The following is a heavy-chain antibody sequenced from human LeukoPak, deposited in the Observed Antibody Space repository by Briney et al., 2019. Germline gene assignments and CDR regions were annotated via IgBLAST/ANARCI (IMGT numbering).Heavy chain of an antibody. CDR2: ISYDGSNK. Sequence: GGSLRLSCAASGFTFSSYGMHWVRQAPGKGLEWVAVISYDGSNKYYADSVKGRFTISRDNSKNTLYLQMNSPRAEDTAVYYCAKDDGSGSLHFDYWGQGALVTVSS. CDR1: GFTFSSYG. CDR3: AKDDGSGSLHFDY. J-gene: IGHJ4*02. D-gene: IGHD3-10*01. V-gene: IGHV3-30*18.